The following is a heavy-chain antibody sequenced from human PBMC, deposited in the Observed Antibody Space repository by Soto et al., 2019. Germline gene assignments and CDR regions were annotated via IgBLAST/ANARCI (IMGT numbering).Heavy chain of an antibody. Sequence: ASVKVSCKASGYTFTSYAVHWVRQAPGQRLEWMGWINAGNGNTKYSQQFQGRVTITRDTSATIAYMELSSLGSEDTALYYCAREGRYGDYVDYWGQGTLVTVSS. CDR1: GYTFTSYA. J-gene: IGHJ4*02. V-gene: IGHV1-3*01. D-gene: IGHD4-17*01. CDR2: INAGNGNT. CDR3: AREGRYGDYVDY.